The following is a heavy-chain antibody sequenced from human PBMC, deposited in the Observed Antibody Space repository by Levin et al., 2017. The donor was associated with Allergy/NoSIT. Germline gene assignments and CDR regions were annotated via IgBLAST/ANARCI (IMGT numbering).Heavy chain of an antibody. Sequence: PSGGSLRLSCAASGFTFSSYWMSWVRQAPGKGPEWVANIKQDGSEKYYVDSVKGRFTISRDNAKNSLYLEMNSLRAEDTAVYYCARAGGSYRLDYWGQGTLVTVSS. CDR1: GFTFSSYW. CDR3: ARAGGSYRLDY. V-gene: IGHV3-7*01. J-gene: IGHJ4*02. CDR2: IKQDGSEK. D-gene: IGHD3-16*02.